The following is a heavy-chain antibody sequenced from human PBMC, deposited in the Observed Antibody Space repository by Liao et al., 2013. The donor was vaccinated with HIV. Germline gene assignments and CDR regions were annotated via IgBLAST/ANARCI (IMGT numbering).Heavy chain of an antibody. Sequence: QVQLQESGPGLVKTSQTLSLTCTVSGGSISSGDYYWSWIRQPPGKGLEWIGYIFYSGSAYFNPSLKSRVTISVDTSKNQFSLNLTSVTAADTAVYYCARGGELPLDYWGQGNLVTVSS. CDR3: ARGGELPLDY. J-gene: IGHJ4*02. V-gene: IGHV4-30-4*08. D-gene: IGHD3-10*01. CDR2: IFYSGSA. CDR1: GGSISSGDYY.